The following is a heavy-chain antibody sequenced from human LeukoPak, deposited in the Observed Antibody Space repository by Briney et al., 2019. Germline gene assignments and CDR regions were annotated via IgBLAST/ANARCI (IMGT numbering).Heavy chain of an antibody. J-gene: IGHJ4*02. V-gene: IGHV3-49*04. CDR3: TREGDTAMVRRYFDY. CDR1: GFTFGDCA. CDR2: IRSKAYSGTT. D-gene: IGHD5-18*01. Sequence: QGRSLRLSCTASGFTFGDCAMSWVRQAPGQGLEWVGFIRSKAYSGTTEYTASVKGRFTISRDDSKSIAYLQMNSLKTEDTAVYYCTREGDTAMVRRYFDYWGQATLVTVYS.